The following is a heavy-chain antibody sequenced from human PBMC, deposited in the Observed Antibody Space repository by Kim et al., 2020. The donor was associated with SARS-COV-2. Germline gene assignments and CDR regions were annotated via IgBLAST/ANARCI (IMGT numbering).Heavy chain of an antibody. CDR3: ARKGDFDAFDI. CDR2: T. V-gene: IGHV3-13*01. D-gene: IGHD2-21*02. J-gene: IGHJ3*02. Sequence: TYYPGSVKGRFTITRENAENSLYLQMNSLGAGDTAVYYCARKGDFDAFDIWGQGTMVTVSS.